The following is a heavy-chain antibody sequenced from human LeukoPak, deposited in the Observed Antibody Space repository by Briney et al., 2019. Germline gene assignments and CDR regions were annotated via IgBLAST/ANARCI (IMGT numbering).Heavy chain of an antibody. V-gene: IGHV1-69*06. CDR3: ARGGYCSSTSCYSPFDP. J-gene: IGHJ5*02. Sequence: SVKVSCMASGGTFSRYAISWVRQAPGQGLEWMGGIIHIFGTANYAQKFQGRVTLTADKSTSTAYMELSSLRSEDTAVYYCARGGYCSSTSCYSPFDPWGQGTLVTVSS. CDR2: IIHIFGTA. CDR1: GGTFSRYA. D-gene: IGHD2-2*01.